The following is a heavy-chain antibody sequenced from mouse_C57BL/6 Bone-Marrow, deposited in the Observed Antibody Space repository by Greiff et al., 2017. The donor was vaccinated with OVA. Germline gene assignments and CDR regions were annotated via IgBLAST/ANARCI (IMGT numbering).Heavy chain of an antibody. CDR3: ARGGDFDY. CDR1: GFTFSDYY. CDR2: ISNGGGST. Sequence: EVQGVESGGGLVQPGGSLKLSCAASGFTFSDYYMYWVRQTPEKRLEWVAYISNGGGSTYYPDTVKGRFTISRDNAKNTLYLQMSRLKSEDTAMYYCARGGDFDYWGQGTTLTVSS. V-gene: IGHV5-12*01. J-gene: IGHJ2*01.